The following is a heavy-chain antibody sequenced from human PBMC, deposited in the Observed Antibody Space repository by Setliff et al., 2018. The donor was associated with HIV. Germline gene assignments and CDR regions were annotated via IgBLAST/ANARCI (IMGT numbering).Heavy chain of an antibody. CDR2: INHSGST. CDR3: ASRLPLSSGSAFAY. V-gene: IGHV4-34*01. CDR1: GGSFSGYY. J-gene: IGHJ4*02. Sequence: SETLSLTCAVYGGSFSGYYWSWIRQPPGKGLEWIGEINHSGSTNYNPSLKSRVTISVDTSKNQFSLKLTSVTAADTSVYFCASRLPLSSGSAFAYWGQGTLVTVSS. D-gene: IGHD3-10*01.